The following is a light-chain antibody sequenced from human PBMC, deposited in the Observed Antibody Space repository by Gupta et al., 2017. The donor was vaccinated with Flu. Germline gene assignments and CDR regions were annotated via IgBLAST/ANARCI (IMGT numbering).Light chain of an antibody. V-gene: IGLV1-40*01. J-gene: IGLJ1*01. CDR3: QSYDSSLRGYV. CDR2: GDT. Sequence: QSVLTQPPSVSGAPGQRVTISCTGRMSNIGGGSDVHWYQHVRGSAPKLLIYGDTYRPSGVPDRFSGSKSGSSASLAITGRQAEDEADYYCQSYDSSLRGYVFGSGTKVTAL. CDR1: MSNIGGGSD.